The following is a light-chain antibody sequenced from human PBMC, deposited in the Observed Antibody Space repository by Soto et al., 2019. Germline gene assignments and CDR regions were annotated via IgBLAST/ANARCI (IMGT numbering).Light chain of an antibody. CDR3: QTWATGIRV. Sequence: QPVLTQSPSASASLGASVKLTCTLSSGHSSYTIAWHQQQPEKGPRYLMNLSSDGSHTKGDAIPDRFSGSSSGAERYLTISSLQSEDEADYYCQTWATGIRVFGGGTKVTVL. V-gene: IGLV4-69*01. CDR2: LSSDGSH. J-gene: IGLJ3*02. CDR1: SGHSSYT.